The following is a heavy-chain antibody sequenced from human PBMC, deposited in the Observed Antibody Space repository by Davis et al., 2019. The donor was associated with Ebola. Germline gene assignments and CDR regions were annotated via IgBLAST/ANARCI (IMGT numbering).Heavy chain of an antibody. D-gene: IGHD3-10*01. CDR1: GYSFTSFW. J-gene: IGHJ4*02. CDR2: ISPRDSDI. Sequence: PGGSLRLSCKGSGYSFTSFWIGWVRQMPGKGLEWMGIISPRDSDIRYSPSFQGQVTISVDMSTATAYLQWGGLKASDSAMYYCARHGDLGASGSFFDFWGQGTLVTVSS. V-gene: IGHV5-51*01. CDR3: ARHGDLGASGSFFDF.